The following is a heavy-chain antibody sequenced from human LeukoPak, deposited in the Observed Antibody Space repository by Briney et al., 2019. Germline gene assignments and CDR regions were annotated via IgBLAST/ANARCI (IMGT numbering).Heavy chain of an antibody. CDR2: IYYSGST. CDR3: ARLFSPQKDIVLDSPRLRRGHGMDV. D-gene: IGHD2-8*02. CDR1: GGSISSYY. Sequence: SETLSLTYTVSGGSISSYYWSWIRQPPGKGLEWIGYIYYSGSTNYNPSLKSRVTISVDTSKNQFSLKLSSVTAADTAVYYCARLFSPQKDIVLDSPRLRRGHGMDVWGQGTTVTVSS. J-gene: IGHJ6*02. V-gene: IGHV4-59*08.